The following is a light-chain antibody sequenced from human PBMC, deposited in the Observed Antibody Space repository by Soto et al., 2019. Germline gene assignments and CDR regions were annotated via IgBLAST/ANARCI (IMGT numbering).Light chain of an antibody. CDR3: QHYNSYSEA. CDR1: QSISSW. V-gene: IGKV1-5*01. CDR2: DAS. J-gene: IGKJ1*01. Sequence: DIQMAQSPSTLSASVGDRVTITCRASQSISSWLAWYQQKPGKAPKLLIYDASSLESGAPSRFSGRRSGTEFTLTISSLQPDDFATYYCQHYNSYSEALGQGTKVDIK.